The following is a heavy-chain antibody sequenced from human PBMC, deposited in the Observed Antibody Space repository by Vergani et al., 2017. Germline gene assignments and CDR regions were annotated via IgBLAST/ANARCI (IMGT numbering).Heavy chain of an antibody. CDR2: IYWNDDK. J-gene: IGHJ4*02. Sequence: QITLKESGPTLVKPTQTLTLTCTVSGFSVSSRGVGVAWIRQPPGKALECLAIIYWNDDKRYSPSLMGRLTIAKDTSRNQVVLTMTNMDPVDTATYYCAHSDIFDDNYEYFDYWGPGTLVTVSS. CDR3: AHSDIFDDNYEYFDY. V-gene: IGHV2-5*01. D-gene: IGHD4-11*01. CDR1: GFSVSSRGVG.